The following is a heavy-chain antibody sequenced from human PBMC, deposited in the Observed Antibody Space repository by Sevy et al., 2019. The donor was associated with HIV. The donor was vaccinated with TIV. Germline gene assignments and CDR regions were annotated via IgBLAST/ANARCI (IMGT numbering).Heavy chain of an antibody. D-gene: IGHD6-19*01. CDR1: GLTFSTYW. CDR3: TKFYGTGSYVDY. Sequence: GGSLRLSCAASGLTFSTYWMSWVRQAPGKGLEWVANIKEDGSEQYYVDSVKGRFTVSRDNAKNSLYLQMKSLRAEDTAVYYCTKFYGTGSYVDYWGQGTLFTISS. J-gene: IGHJ4*02. V-gene: IGHV3-7*01. CDR2: IKEDGSEQ.